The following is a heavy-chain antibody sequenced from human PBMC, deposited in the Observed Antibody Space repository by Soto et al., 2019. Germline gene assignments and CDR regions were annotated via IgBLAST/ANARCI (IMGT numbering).Heavy chain of an antibody. CDR1: GYPFTSYG. D-gene: IGHD3-22*01. CDR2: SSGYNGDT. V-gene: IGHV1-18*01. J-gene: IGHJ4*02. Sequence: VASVKVSCKASGYPFTSYGITWVRQAPGQGLEWMGWSSGYNGDTKYAQKVQGRVTMTIDTSTSTAYMGLRSLRSDDTAVYYCARDAGGGNYYDSSGYYVGYYFDFWGQGTPVTVSS. CDR3: ARDAGGGNYYDSSGYYVGYYFDF.